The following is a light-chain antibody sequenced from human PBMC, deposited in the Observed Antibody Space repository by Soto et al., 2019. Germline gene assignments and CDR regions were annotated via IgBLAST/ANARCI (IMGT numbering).Light chain of an antibody. J-gene: IGLJ1*01. CDR3: CSYAGNSEV. V-gene: IGLV2-23*02. CDR1: SGDVGGYNL. CDR2: EVT. Sequence: QSVLTHPASMSGSPGQSITIPCTGTSGDVGGYNLVSWYQQHPGKAPKLMIYEVTERPSGVSNRFSGSKSGNTASLTISGLQPDDEADYYCCSYAGNSEVFGTGTKVTVL.